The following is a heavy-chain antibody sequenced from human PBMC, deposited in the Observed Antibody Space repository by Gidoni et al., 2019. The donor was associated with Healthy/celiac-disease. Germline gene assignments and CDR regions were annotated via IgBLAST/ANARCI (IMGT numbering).Heavy chain of an antibody. Sequence: QVQLVESGGGVVQPGRSLRLSCAASGFTFRSYAMHWVRQAPGKGLEWVAVISYDGSNKYYADSVKGRFTISRDNSKNTLYLQMNSLRAEDTAVYYCARVPSTYYYDSSGYKDAFDIWGQGTMVTVSS. CDR1: GFTFRSYA. V-gene: IGHV3-30-3*01. CDR2: ISYDGSNK. J-gene: IGHJ3*02. D-gene: IGHD3-22*01. CDR3: ARVPSTYYYDSSGYKDAFDI.